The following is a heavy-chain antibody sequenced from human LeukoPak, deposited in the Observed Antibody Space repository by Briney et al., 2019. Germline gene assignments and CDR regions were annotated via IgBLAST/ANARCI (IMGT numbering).Heavy chain of an antibody. CDR3: AKRGHYYDSSGYYSL. CDR1: GFTVSSNY. V-gene: IGHV3-30*18. D-gene: IGHD3-22*01. CDR2: ISYDGSDK. Sequence: PGGSLRLSCAASGFTVSSNYMSWVRQAPGKGLEWVAVISYDGSDKFYADSVKGRFTISRDNSKNTVYLQINSLRADDTAVYYCAKRGHYYDSSGYYSLWGQGTLVTVSS. J-gene: IGHJ4*02.